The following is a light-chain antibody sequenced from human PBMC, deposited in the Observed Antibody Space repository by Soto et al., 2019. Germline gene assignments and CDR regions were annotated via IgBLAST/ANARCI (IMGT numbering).Light chain of an antibody. CDR2: AAS. J-gene: IGKJ5*01. V-gene: IGKV1-9*01. Sequence: DIQLTQSPSFLSASVGDRVTITCRASQGISSYLAWYQQKPGKAPKLLIYAASTLQSGVPLRFSGSRSGPDFTLTISSLQPEDFATYYCQQADTFPITFGQGTRLEI. CDR3: QQADTFPIT. CDR1: QGISSY.